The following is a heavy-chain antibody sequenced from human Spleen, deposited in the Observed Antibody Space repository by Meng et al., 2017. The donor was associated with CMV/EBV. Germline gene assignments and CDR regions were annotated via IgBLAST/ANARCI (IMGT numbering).Heavy chain of an antibody. CDR3: AKDRPRYCSSTSCPLSAFDI. V-gene: IGHV3-9*01. CDR2: ISWNSGSI. D-gene: IGHD2-2*01. J-gene: IGHJ3*02. CDR1: GFTFDDYA. Sequence: LSLTCAASGFTFDDYAMHWVRQAPGKGLEWVSGISWNSGSIGYADSVKGRFTISRDNAKKSLYLQMNSLRAEDTALYYCAKDRPRYCSSTSCPLSAFDIWGQGTMVTVSS.